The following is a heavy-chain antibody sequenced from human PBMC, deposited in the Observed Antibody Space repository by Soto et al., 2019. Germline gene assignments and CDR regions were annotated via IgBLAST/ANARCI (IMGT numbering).Heavy chain of an antibody. J-gene: IGHJ6*02. CDR3: AREFRGVVPAARPPYYYYGMDV. CDR1: GGTFSSYA. D-gene: IGHD2-2*01. V-gene: IGHV1-69*13. Sequence: SVKVSCKASGGTFSSYAISWVRQAPGQGLEWMGGIIPIFGTANYAQKFQGRVTITADESTSTAYMELSSLRSEDTAVYYCAREFRGVVPAARPPYYYYGMDVWGQGTTVTVSS. CDR2: IIPIFGTA.